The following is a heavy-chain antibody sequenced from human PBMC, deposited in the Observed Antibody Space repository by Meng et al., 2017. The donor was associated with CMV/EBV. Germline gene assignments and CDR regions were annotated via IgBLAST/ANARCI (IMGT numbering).Heavy chain of an antibody. CDR1: GGSISSYY. Sequence: SETLSLTCTVSGGSISSYYWNWIRQPPGKGLEWIRYIYYSGSTDYNPSLKSRVTISVDTSKNQFSLKLSSVTAADTAVYYCARAYSSSCRVDYWGQGTLVTVSS. D-gene: IGHD6-6*01. CDR3: ARAYSSSCRVDY. V-gene: IGHV4-59*01. CDR2: IYYSGST. J-gene: IGHJ4*02.